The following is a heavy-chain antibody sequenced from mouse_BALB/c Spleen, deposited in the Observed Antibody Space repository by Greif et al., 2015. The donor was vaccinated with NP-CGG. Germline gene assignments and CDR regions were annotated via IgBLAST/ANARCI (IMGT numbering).Heavy chain of an antibody. Sequence: EVQLQESGAELVRPGALVKLSCKASGFNIKDYYMHWVKQRPEQGLEWIGWIDPENGNTIYDPKFQGKANITADTSSNTAYLQLSSLTSEDTAVYYCARDGNYLDYWGQGTTLTVSS. J-gene: IGHJ2*01. D-gene: IGHD2-1*01. CDR1: GFNIKDYY. CDR2: IDPENGNT. V-gene: IGHV14-1*02. CDR3: ARDGNYLDY.